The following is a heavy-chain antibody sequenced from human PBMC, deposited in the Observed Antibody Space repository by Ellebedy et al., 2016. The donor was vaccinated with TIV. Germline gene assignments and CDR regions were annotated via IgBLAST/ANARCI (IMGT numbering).Heavy chain of an antibody. J-gene: IGHJ4*02. CDR2: FYPSGST. CDR1: GGSINNVAHA. V-gene: IGHV4-30-2*01. Sequence: SETLSLXXAVSGGSINNVAHAWGWIRQTPGQGLEWIGYFYPSGSTSYNPSLRSRVTISVDRSRNQFSLKLTSVTAADTALYYCARRGDTTEEPFDLWGRGTLVTVSS. CDR3: ARRGDTTEEPFDL. D-gene: IGHD1-14*01.